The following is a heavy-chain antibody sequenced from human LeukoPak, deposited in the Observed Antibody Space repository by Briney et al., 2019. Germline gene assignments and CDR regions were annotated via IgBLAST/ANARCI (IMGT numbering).Heavy chain of an antibody. CDR1: GFSFSYYF. D-gene: IGHD3-10*01. Sequence: GGSLRLSCSASGFSFSYYFMTWGRQPPGKGLEWVSVISNDGDEIHYTDSVKGRFTISRDNSKNTLSLQMNSLGVDDTAVYYCAIYQQYPSLGSDYWGPGTLVTVSS. CDR3: AIYQQYPSLGSDY. J-gene: IGHJ4*02. V-gene: IGHV3-23*01. CDR2: ISNDGDEI.